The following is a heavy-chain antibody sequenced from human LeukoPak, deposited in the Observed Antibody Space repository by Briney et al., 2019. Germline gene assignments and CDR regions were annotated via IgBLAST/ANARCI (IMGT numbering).Heavy chain of an antibody. CDR1: GGSFSDYY. V-gene: IGHV3-11*01. CDR3: ARAGDDRDAFDI. J-gene: IGHJ3*02. CDR2: ISSSGSTI. Sequence: KSSETLSLTCAVYGGSFSDYYMSWIRQAPGKGLEWVSYISSSGSTIYYADSVKGRFTISRDNAKNSLYLQMNSLRAEDTAVYYCARAGDDRDAFDIWGQGTMVTVSS. D-gene: IGHD1-1*01.